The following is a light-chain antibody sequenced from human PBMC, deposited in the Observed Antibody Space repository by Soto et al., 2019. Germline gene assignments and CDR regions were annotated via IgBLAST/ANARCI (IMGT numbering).Light chain of an antibody. Sequence: QSVLTQPASVSGSPGQSITISCTGTSSDVGGYNYVPWYQQHPGKAPQLMIYAVSNRPSGVSNRFSGSKSGSTASLTISGLQAEDEADYYCTAYTSSNTYVFGTGTKVTVL. CDR1: SSDVGGYNY. V-gene: IGLV2-14*01. CDR3: TAYTSSNTYV. CDR2: AVS. J-gene: IGLJ1*01.